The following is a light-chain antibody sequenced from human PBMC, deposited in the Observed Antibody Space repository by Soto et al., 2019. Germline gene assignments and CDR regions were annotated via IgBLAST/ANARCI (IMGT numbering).Light chain of an antibody. J-gene: IGLJ1*01. CDR3: SSYTTSSIYF. CDR1: SSDVGGYNY. Sequence: QSVLTQPASVSGSPGQSITISCTGTSSDVGGYNYVSWYQQHTGKAPKLMIYDVSNRPSGVSNRFSGSKSGNTASLTISGLQAEDEANYYCSSYTTSSIYFFGTGTKLTVL. V-gene: IGLV2-14*01. CDR2: DVS.